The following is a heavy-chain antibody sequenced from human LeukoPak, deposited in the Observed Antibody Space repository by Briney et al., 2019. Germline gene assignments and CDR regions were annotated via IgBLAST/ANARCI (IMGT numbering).Heavy chain of an antibody. CDR2: IYYSGST. D-gene: IGHD3-10*01. CDR3: AIEIRAPTSNVLLNAFDI. V-gene: IGHV4-31*03. CDR1: GGSISSGGYY. J-gene: IGHJ3*02. Sequence: SQTLSLTCTVSGGSISSGGYYWCWIRQHPGKGLEWIGYIYYSGSTYYNPSLKSRVTISVDTSKDQFSLKLSSVTAADTAVYYCAIEIRAPTSNVLLNAFDIWGQGTMVTVSS.